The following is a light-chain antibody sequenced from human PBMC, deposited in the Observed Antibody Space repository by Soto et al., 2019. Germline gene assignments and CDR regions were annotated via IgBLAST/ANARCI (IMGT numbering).Light chain of an antibody. CDR3: QTWGTGNWV. V-gene: IGLV4-69*01. CDR2: LNSDGSH. J-gene: IGLJ3*02. CDR1: SGHSSYA. Sequence: QPVLTQSPSASASLGASVKLTCTLSSGHSSYAIAWHQQQPEKGPRYLMKLNSDGSHSKGDGIPDRLSGSSSGAERYLTISSLQSEDEADYYCQTWGTGNWVFGRGTKHTVL.